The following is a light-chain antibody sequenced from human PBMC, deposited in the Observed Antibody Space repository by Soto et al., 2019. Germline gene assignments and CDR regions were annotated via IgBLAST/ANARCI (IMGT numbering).Light chain of an antibody. J-gene: IGKJ4*01. CDR2: DAS. CDR3: QQYHSWPPLT. CDR1: QAIRSN. Sequence: EIVMTQSPATLSVSPGERATLSCRASQAIRSNLAWYHQKPGQAPRLLIYDASSMATGVPARFSGSGSGTDFTLSISSLQSEDSAVYFCQQYHSWPPLTFGGGTKVDIK. V-gene: IGKV3-15*01.